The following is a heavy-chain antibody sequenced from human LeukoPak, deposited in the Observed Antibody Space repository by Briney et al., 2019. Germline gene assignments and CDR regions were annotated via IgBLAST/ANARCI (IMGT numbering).Heavy chain of an antibody. CDR3: AKDNPGSSYAFDL. CDR2: ITYSGENI. D-gene: IGHD1-14*01. CDR1: GFTLSDHY. V-gene: IGHV3-11*04. Sequence: AGGSLGLSCAASGFTLSDHYMAWIRQAPGKGLEWVSSITYSGENIFYAESVRGRFTISRDNAKNSLYFQMNSLRAEDTALYYCAKDNPGSSYAFDLWGPGTMVTVSS. J-gene: IGHJ3*01.